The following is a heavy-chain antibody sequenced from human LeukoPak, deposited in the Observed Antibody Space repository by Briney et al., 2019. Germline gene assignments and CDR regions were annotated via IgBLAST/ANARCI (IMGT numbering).Heavy chain of an antibody. D-gene: IGHD6-13*01. CDR3: ARPQQLARGGYYFDY. CDR2: INPNSGGT. V-gene: IGHV1-2*02. J-gene: IGHJ4*02. CDR1: GYTFISYA. Sequence: ASVKVSCKTSGYTFISYAMNWVRQAPGQGLEWMGWINPNSGGTNYAQKFQGRVTMTRDTSISTAYMELSRLRSDDTAVYYCARPQQLARGGYYFDYWGQGTLVTVSS.